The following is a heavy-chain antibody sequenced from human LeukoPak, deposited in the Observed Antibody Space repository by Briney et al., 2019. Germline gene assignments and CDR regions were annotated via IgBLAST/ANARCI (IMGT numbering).Heavy chain of an antibody. CDR1: GGSFSGYY. CDR3: ETSSSATIDYFYYYIDV. Sequence: TSETLSLTCSVNGGSFSGYYWSWIRQPPGKGLEWIGEINHSGNTNYNPSLKSRVTISGDTSKNQFSLKLSSVTAADTAVYYCETSSSATIDYFYYYIDVWGKGTTVTVSS. V-gene: IGHV4-34*01. D-gene: IGHD2-15*01. CDR2: INHSGNT. J-gene: IGHJ6*03.